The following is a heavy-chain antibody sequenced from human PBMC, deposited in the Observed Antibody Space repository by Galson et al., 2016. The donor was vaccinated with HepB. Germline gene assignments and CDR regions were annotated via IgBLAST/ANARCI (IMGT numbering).Heavy chain of an antibody. CDR2: MWADGVKK. Sequence: SLRLSCAASGFTFKSYAMHWVRQAPGKGLEWVAVMWADGVKKYCADSVKGRFTISRDTSKNTVYLQMNSLRAEDTAVYFCARKFSGSENYFFDYWGQGTLVIVSS. D-gene: IGHD3-10*01. J-gene: IGHJ4*02. CDR1: GFTFKSYA. CDR3: ARKFSGSENYFFDY. V-gene: IGHV3-33*08.